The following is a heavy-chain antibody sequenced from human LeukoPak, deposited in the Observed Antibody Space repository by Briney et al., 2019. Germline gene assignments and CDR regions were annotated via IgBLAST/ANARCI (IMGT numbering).Heavy chain of an antibody. J-gene: IGHJ4*02. V-gene: IGHV7-4-1*02. CDR3: AIDQPVAGVSNFDS. D-gene: IGHD6-19*01. CDR1: GYTFTRYA. CDR2: INPNTGNP. Sequence: ASVKVSCKASGYTFTRYAMNWLRQAPGQGLEWMGWINPNTGNPTYAQAFTGRFVFSLDTPVSTAYLQISSLNTEDTAVYYCAIDQPVAGVSNFDSWGQGTLVTVSS.